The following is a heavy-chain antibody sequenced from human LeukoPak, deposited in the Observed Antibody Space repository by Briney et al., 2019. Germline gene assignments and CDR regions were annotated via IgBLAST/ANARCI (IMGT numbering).Heavy chain of an antibody. CDR2: IIPILGIA. Sequence: ASVKVSCKASGGTFSSYAIGGVRQAPRQRLQWIRRIIPILGIANYAQKFQGRVTITADKSTSTAYMELSSLRSEDTAVYYCARVRRIVVPAATYYYYGMDVWGQGTTVTVSS. J-gene: IGHJ6*02. CDR1: GGTFSSYA. V-gene: IGHV1-69*04. CDR3: ARVRRIVVPAATYYYYGMDV. D-gene: IGHD2-2*01.